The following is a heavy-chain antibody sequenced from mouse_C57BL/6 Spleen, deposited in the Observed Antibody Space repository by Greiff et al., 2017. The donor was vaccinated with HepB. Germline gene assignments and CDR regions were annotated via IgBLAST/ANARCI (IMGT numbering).Heavy chain of an antibody. V-gene: IGHV1-55*01. Sequence: QVQLQQPGAELVKPGASVKMSCKASGYTFTSYWITWVKQRPGQGLEWIGDIYPGSGSTNYNEKFKSKATLTVDTSSSTAYMQLSSLTSEASAVYYCARPLCHGYVVFAYWGPVTLVTVSA. CDR3: ARPLCHGYVVFAY. J-gene: IGHJ3*01. CDR2: IYPGSGST. D-gene: IGHD2-2*01. CDR1: GYTFTSYW.